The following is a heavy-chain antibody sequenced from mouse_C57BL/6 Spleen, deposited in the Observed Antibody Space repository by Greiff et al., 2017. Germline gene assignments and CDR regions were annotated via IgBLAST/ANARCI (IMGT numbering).Heavy chain of an antibody. Sequence: QVQLQQPGAELVKPGASVKMSCKASGYTFTSYWITWVKQRPGQGLEWIGDIYPGSGSTNYNEKFKSKATLTVDTSSNTAYMQHSSLKSEDSAVYYCARTSYYGSSLYWYVDVWGTGTTVTVSS. CDR3: ARTSYYGSSLYWYVDV. CDR2: IYPGSGST. CDR1: GYTFTSYW. D-gene: IGHD1-1*01. V-gene: IGHV1-55*01. J-gene: IGHJ1*03.